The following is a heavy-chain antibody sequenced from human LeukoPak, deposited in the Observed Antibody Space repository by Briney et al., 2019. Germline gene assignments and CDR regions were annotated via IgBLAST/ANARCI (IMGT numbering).Heavy chain of an antibody. CDR3: AKLGMVVNSFDY. CDR1: GFTFSSYG. D-gene: IGHD4/OR15-4a*01. CDR2: IWYDGSNK. Sequence: QPGRSLRLSCAASGFTFSSYGMHWVRQAPGKGLEWVAVIWYDGSNKYYADSVKGRFTISRDNSKNTLYLQMNSLRAEDTAVYYCAKLGMVVNSFDYWGQGTLVTVSS. V-gene: IGHV3-33*06. J-gene: IGHJ4*02.